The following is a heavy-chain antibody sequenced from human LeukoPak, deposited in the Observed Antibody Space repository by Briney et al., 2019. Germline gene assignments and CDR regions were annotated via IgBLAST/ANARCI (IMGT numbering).Heavy chain of an antibody. Sequence: ASVKVSCKASGCTFTGYYMHWVRQAPGQGLEWMGWINPNSGGTNYAQKFQGRVTMTRDTSISTAYMELKRLRSDDTAVYYCARVMNREGTNYWGQGTPVTVSS. CDR2: INPNSGGT. D-gene: IGHD1-14*01. CDR3: ARVMNREGTNY. V-gene: IGHV1-2*02. CDR1: GCTFTGYY. J-gene: IGHJ4*02.